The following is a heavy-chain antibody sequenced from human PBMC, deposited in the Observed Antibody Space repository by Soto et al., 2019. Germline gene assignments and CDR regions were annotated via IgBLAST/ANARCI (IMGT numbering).Heavy chain of an antibody. CDR3: ARAISSRPPRLYWFDP. J-gene: IGHJ5*02. Sequence: GASVKVSCKASGGSISSNEISWVRQAPGQGLEWMGGINPIFGTATYAQRFQGRVTITADESTNTAYVELTSLTSEDTATYYCARAISSRPPRLYWFDPWGQGTLVTVSS. V-gene: IGHV1-69*13. D-gene: IGHD3-9*01. CDR2: INPIFGTA. CDR1: GGSISSNE.